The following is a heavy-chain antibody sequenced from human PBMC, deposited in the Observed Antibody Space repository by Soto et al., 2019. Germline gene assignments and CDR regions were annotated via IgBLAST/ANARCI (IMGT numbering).Heavy chain of an antibody. Sequence: SETLSLTCVVYGGSFSGYYWSWIRQSPGKGLEWIGGINHRGSTNYNPSLESRVTISVDTSKNQFSLKLPSVTAADTAMYYCARDGFCTSTTCRVGNWFDPWGQGTLVTVS. CDR1: GGSFSGYY. D-gene: IGHD2-2*01. V-gene: IGHV4-34*01. CDR3: ARDGFCTSTTCRVGNWFDP. CDR2: INHRGST. J-gene: IGHJ5*02.